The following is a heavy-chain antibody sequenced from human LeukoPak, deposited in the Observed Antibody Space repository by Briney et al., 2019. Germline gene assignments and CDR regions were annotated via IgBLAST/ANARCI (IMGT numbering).Heavy chain of an antibody. V-gene: IGHV1-69*05. D-gene: IGHD3-3*01. CDR3: ARDLRLDDFWSGYDY. CDR1: GGTFSSYA. CDR2: IIPIFGTA. Sequence: SVKVSCKASGGTFSSYAISWVRQAPGQGLEWMGGIIPIFGTANYAQKFQGRVTMTRDTSTSTVYMELSSLRSEDTAVYYCARDLRLDDFWSGYDYWGQGTLVTVSS. J-gene: IGHJ4*02.